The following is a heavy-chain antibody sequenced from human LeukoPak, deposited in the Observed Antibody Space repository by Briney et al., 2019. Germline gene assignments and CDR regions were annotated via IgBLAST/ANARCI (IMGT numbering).Heavy chain of an antibody. Sequence: KPSETLSLTCAVSGYSISSGYYWGWIRQPPGKGLEWIGSIYHSGSTYHNPSLKSRVTISVDTSKNQFYLKLSSVTAADTAVYYCARVFGRSGYDQYYYYYYYMDVWGKGTTVTVSS. CDR1: GYSISSGYY. J-gene: IGHJ6*03. CDR2: IYHSGST. V-gene: IGHV4-38-2*01. CDR3: ARVFGRSGYDQYYYYYYYMDV. D-gene: IGHD5-12*01.